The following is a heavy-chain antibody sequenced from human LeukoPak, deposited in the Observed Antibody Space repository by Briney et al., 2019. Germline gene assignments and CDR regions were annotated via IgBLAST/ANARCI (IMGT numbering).Heavy chain of an antibody. CDR2: ISNSGSP. V-gene: IGHV4-59*01. CDR3: ASGSRQLGN. D-gene: IGHD1-1*01. CDR1: GASISSLY. Sequence: SETLSLTCTVSGASISSLYWSWIRQPPGRGLEWIGFISNSGSPTYNPSLNSRVTISLDTSKNQFSLKVNYVTAADTAVYYCASGSRQLGNWGQGTLVTVSS. J-gene: IGHJ4*02.